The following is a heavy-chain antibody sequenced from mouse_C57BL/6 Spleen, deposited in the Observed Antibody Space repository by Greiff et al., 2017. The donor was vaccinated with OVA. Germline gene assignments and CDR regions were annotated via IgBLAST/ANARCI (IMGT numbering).Heavy chain of an antibody. CDR2: ISSGGSYT. CDR3: ARQGYDYDGYFDY. CDR1: GFTFSSYG. Sequence: EVNVVESGGDLVKPGGSLKLSCAASGFTFSSYGMSWVRQTPDKRLEWVATISSGGSYTYYPDSVKGRFTISRDNAKNTLYLQMSSLKSEDTAMYYCARQGYDYDGYFDYWGQGTTLTVSS. D-gene: IGHD2-4*01. J-gene: IGHJ2*01. V-gene: IGHV5-6*01.